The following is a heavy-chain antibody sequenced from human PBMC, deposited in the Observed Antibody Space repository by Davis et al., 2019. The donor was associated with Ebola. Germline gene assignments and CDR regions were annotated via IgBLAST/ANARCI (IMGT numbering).Heavy chain of an antibody. CDR2: IYPGDSDT. CDR1: GYSFTSYW. D-gene: IGHD3-10*01. V-gene: IGHV5-51*01. Sequence: KVSCKGSGYSFTSYWIGWVRQMPGKGLEWMGIIYPGDSDTRYSPSFQGQVTISADKSISTAYLQWSSLKASDTAMYYCARQGRYYGSGIHNWFDPWGQGTLVTVSS. J-gene: IGHJ5*02. CDR3: ARQGRYYGSGIHNWFDP.